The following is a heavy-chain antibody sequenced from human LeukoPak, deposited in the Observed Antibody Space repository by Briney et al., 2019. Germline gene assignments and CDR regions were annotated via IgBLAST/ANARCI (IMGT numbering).Heavy chain of an antibody. CDR3: AKDTGGSGSYYNSDY. Sequence: GGSLRLSCAASGFTFSSYAMSWVRQAPGKGLEWVSAISGSGGSTYCADSVKGRFTISRDNSKNTLYLQMNSLRAEDTAVYYCAKDTGGSGSYYNSDYWGQGTLVTVSS. D-gene: IGHD3-10*01. V-gene: IGHV3-23*01. J-gene: IGHJ4*02. CDR2: ISGSGGST. CDR1: GFTFSSYA.